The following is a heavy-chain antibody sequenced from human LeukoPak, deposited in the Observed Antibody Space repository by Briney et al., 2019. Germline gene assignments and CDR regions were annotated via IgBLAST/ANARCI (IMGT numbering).Heavy chain of an antibody. Sequence: PGGSLRLPCAASGFTFSSYGMHWVRQAPGKGLEWVAFIRYDGSNKYYADSVKGRFTISRDNSKNTLYLQMNSLRAEDTAVYYCAKDLPYYFDYWGQGTLVTVSS. J-gene: IGHJ4*02. CDR3: AKDLPYYFDY. CDR2: IRYDGSNK. V-gene: IGHV3-30*02. CDR1: GFTFSSYG.